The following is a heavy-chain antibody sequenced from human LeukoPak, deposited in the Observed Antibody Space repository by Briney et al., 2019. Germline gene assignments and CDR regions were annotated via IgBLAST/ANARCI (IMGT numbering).Heavy chain of an antibody. J-gene: IGHJ4*02. CDR1: GYSFTSYW. Sequence: PGESLKISCKGSGYSFTSYWIGWVRQMPGKGLEWMGSIYPGDSDTRYSPSFQGQVTISADKSISTAYLQWSSLKASDTAMYYCARPAYYYDSSGYYLLYYFDYWGQGTLVTVSS. CDR3: ARPAYYYDSSGYYLLYYFDY. V-gene: IGHV5-51*01. D-gene: IGHD3-22*01. CDR2: IYPGDSDT.